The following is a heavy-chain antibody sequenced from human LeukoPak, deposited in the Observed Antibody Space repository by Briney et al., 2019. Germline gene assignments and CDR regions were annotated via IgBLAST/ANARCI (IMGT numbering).Heavy chain of an antibody. J-gene: IGHJ6*02. D-gene: IGHD6-13*01. Sequence: SVKVSCKASGYTFTGYYMHWVRQAPGQGLEWMGGIIPIFGTANYAQKFQGRVTITADESTSTAYMELSSLRSEDTAVYYCARSRGSSWSRVGYYYYGMDVWGQGTTVTVSS. CDR2: IIPIFGTA. CDR1: GYTFTGYY. CDR3: ARSRGSSWSRVGYYYYGMDV. V-gene: IGHV1-69*13.